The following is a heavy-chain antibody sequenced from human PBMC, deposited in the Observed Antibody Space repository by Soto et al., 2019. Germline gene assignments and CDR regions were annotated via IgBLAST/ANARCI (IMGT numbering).Heavy chain of an antibody. J-gene: IGHJ4*02. V-gene: IGHV3-9*01. CDR2: ISGNSGSK. Sequence: EVQLVESGGGLVQPGGSLRLSCAASEFTFEDFAMHWVRQVPGKGLEWVSGISGNSGSKGYAASVKGRFSISRDNAKKTVHLQMNSLRAEDTAFYYCAKSRKPLPVGATLDYWGQGTLVTVSS. CDR1: EFTFEDFA. CDR3: AKSRKPLPVGATLDY. D-gene: IGHD1-26*01.